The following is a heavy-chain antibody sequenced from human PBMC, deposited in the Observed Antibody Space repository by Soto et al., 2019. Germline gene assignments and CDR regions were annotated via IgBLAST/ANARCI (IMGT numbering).Heavy chain of an antibody. D-gene: IGHD3-16*01. V-gene: IGHV4-34*01. Sequence: SETLSLTCGLSGAAFSDYTWSWVRQAPGGGLHWIGEVNRGGRTKYSPPLERRLTISVDPSRNQVSLELRAVTAADTAIYYCARLKEDNVWGPYGYLALWGRGTLVTV. CDR3: ARLKEDNVWGPYGYLAL. J-gene: IGHJ4*02. CDR2: VNRGGRT. CDR1: GAAFSDYT.